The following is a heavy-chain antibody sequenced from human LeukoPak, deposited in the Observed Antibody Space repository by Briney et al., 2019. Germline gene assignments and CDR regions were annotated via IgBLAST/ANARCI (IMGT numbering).Heavy chain of an antibody. J-gene: IGHJ5*02. CDR3: AKDRYCTNGVCLNWFDP. V-gene: IGHV3-23*01. D-gene: IGHD2-8*01. CDR1: GFTFSSYA. CDR2: ISGSGGST. Sequence: GGSLRLSCAASGFTFSSYAMSWVRQAPGKGLEWVSAISGSGGSTYYADSVKGRFTISRDNSKNTLYLQMNSLRAEDTAVYYCAKDRYCTNGVCLNWFDPWGQGTLVTVSS.